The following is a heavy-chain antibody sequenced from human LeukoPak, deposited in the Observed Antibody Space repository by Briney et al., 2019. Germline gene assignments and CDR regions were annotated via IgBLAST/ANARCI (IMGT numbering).Heavy chain of an antibody. CDR2: IYYSGST. CDR3: ASIAYRNEYGMDV. Sequence: KTSETLSLTCTVSGGSISSGGYYWSWIRQHPGKGLEWIGYIYYSGSTYYNPSLKSRVTISVDTSKNQFSLKLSSVTAADTAVYYCASIAYRNEYGMDVWGQGTTVTVSS. V-gene: IGHV4-31*03. CDR1: GGSISSGGYY. J-gene: IGHJ6*02. D-gene: IGHD1-1*01.